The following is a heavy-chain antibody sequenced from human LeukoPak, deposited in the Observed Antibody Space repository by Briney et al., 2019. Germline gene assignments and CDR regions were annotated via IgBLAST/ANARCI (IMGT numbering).Heavy chain of an antibody. J-gene: IGHJ4*02. Sequence: SETLSLTCAVYGGSFSGYYWSWIRQPPGKGLEWIGEINHSGSTNYNPSLKSRVTISVDTSKNQFSLKLSSVTAADTAVYYCARAGWAIVATSFDYWGQGTLVTVSS. CDR3: ARAGWAIVATSFDY. D-gene: IGHD5-12*01. CDR2: INHSGST. V-gene: IGHV4-34*01. CDR1: GGSFSGYY.